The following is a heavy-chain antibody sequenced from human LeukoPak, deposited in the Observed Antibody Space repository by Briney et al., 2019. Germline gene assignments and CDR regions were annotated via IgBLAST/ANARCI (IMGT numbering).Heavy chain of an antibody. Sequence: SVKVSCKASGYTFTGYYMHWVRQAPGQGLEWMGWINSNSGNTGYAQKFQGRVTITRNTSISTAYMELSSLRSEDTAVYHCASARGSDKIAYWGQGTLVTVSP. CDR2: INSNSGNT. V-gene: IGHV1-8*03. J-gene: IGHJ4*02. D-gene: IGHD3-10*01. CDR1: GYTFTGYY. CDR3: ASARGSDKIAY.